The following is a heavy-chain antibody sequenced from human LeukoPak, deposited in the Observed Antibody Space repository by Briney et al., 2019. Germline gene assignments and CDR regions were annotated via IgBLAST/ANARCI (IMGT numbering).Heavy chain of an antibody. Sequence: SETLSLTRAVYGGSFSGYYWSWIRQPPGKGLEWIGEINLIGSTNYNPSLKSRVTISVDTSKNQFSLKLSSVTAADTAVYYCARVAPYIVVVVAATRVGAFDIWGQGTMVTVSS. D-gene: IGHD2-15*01. CDR1: GGSFSGYY. J-gene: IGHJ3*02. CDR2: INLIGST. CDR3: ARVAPYIVVVVAATRVGAFDI. V-gene: IGHV4-34*01.